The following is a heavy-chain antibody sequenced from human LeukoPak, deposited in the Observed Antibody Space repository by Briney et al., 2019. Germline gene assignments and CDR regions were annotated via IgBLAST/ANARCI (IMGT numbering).Heavy chain of an antibody. D-gene: IGHD6-13*01. Sequence: GGSLRLSCAASGFTFSTHWMHWVRQAPGKGLVWVSRINSDGSGTTYADSVKGRFTISRDNAKNMMYLQMNSLKAEDTAVYYCARDRAGMGSGWFDPWGQGTLVTVSS. CDR1: GFTFSTHW. V-gene: IGHV3-74*01. J-gene: IGHJ5*02. CDR3: ARDRAGMGSGWFDP. CDR2: INSDGSGT.